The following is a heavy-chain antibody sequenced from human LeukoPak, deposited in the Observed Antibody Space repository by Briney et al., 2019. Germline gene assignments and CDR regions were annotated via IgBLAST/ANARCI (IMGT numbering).Heavy chain of an antibody. CDR1: GGTFSSYA. J-gene: IGHJ3*02. V-gene: IGHV1-69*13. CDR3: ARSRSIRRVGITIFGVVIDAFDI. Sequence: SVKVSCKASGGTFSSYAISWVRQAPGQGLEWMGGIIPIFGTANYAQKFQGRVTITADESTSTAYMELSSLRSEAAAVYYCARSRSIRRVGITIFGVVIDAFDIWGQGTMVTVSS. D-gene: IGHD3-3*01. CDR2: IIPIFGTA.